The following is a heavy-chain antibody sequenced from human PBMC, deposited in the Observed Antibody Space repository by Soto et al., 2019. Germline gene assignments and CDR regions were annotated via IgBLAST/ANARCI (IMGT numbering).Heavy chain of an antibody. CDR3: ARGQSPFWSSYRFAYFDS. J-gene: IGHJ4*01. V-gene: IGHV4-31*03. Sequence: SETLSLTCTVSGASINSAAYYWSWIRQRPGEGLEWIGFISYSGSTYHSPSLKSRLVLSVDTSKNQFSLELDFMTAADTAVYYCARGQSPFWSSYRFAYFDSWGHGIPVTVSS. CDR1: GASINSAAYY. CDR2: ISYSGST. D-gene: IGHD3-3*01.